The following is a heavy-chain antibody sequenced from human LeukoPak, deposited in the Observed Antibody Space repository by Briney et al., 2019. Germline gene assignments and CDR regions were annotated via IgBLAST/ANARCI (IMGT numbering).Heavy chain of an antibody. D-gene: IGHD3-3*02. CDR1: GDSLSSGGFY. J-gene: IGHJ2*01. CDR3: ARAFSRYWYFDL. V-gene: IGHV4-39*07. CDR2: IYYTGSN. Sequence: PSETLSLTCTVSGDSLSSGGFYWGWLRQPPGKGLEWIGNIYYTGSNYYNPSLKSRVTISVDTSKNQFSLMLSSVAAADTAVYYCARAFSRYWYFDLWGRGSLVTVSA.